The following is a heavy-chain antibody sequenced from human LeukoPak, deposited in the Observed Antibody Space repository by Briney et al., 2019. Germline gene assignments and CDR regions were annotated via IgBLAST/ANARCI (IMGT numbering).Heavy chain of an antibody. CDR3: ARHPYYVWGSYRPNPSYYFDY. Sequence: PSETLSLTCTVSGGSISSSSYYWGWIRQPPGKGLEWIGSIYYSGSTYYNPSLKSRVTISVDTSKNQFSLKLSSVTAADTAVYYCARHPYYVWGSYRPNPSYYFDYWGQGTLVTVSS. CDR1: GGSISSSSYY. J-gene: IGHJ4*02. D-gene: IGHD3-16*02. CDR2: IYYSGST. V-gene: IGHV4-39*01.